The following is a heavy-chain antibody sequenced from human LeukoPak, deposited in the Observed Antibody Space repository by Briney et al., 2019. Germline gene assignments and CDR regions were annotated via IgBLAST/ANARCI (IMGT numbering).Heavy chain of an antibody. J-gene: IGHJ5*02. D-gene: IGHD6-13*01. CDR1: GYTFTGYY. V-gene: IGHV1-2*04. Sequence: ASVKVSCKASGYTFTGYYMHWVRQAPGQGLEWMGWINPNSGGTNYAQKFQGWVTMTRDTSISTAYKELSRLRSDDTAVYYCARDRVAAAGQGGNWFDPWGQGTLVTVSS. CDR2: INPNSGGT. CDR3: ARDRVAAAGQGGNWFDP.